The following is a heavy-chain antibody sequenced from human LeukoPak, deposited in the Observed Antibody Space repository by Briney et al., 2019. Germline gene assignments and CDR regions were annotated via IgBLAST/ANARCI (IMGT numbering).Heavy chain of an antibody. Sequence: GESLKISCKGSGYRFTNYWIGWVRQMPGKGLEWMGIIYPGDSETRFSPSFQGRVTISADKSISTAYLQWSSLKASDTAIYYCARRGYYYGSGSYYIDAFDIWGQGTTVTVSS. CDR2: IYPGDSET. J-gene: IGHJ3*02. V-gene: IGHV5-51*03. CDR1: GYRFTNYW. CDR3: ARRGYYYGSGSYYIDAFDI. D-gene: IGHD3-10*01.